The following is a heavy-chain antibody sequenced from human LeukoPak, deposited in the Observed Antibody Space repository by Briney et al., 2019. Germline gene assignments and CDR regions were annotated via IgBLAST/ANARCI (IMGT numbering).Heavy chain of an antibody. D-gene: IGHD6-6*01. V-gene: IGHV3-21*01. CDR2: ISSSSSYI. CDR3: TRYSSSDNWFDP. Sequence: GGSLRLSCAASGFTFSSYAMSWVRQAPGKGLEWVSSISSSSSYIYYADSVKGRFTISRDNAKNSLYLQMNSLRAEDTAVYYCTRYSSSDNWFDPWGQGTLVTVSS. J-gene: IGHJ5*02. CDR1: GFTFSSYA.